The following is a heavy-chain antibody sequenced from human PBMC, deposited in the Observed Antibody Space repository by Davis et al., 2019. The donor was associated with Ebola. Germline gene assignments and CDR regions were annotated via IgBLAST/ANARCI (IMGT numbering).Heavy chain of an antibody. D-gene: IGHD3-22*01. Sequence: SVQVSCNASGGTSNTYAISWVRQAPGQGLDWMGGIIPVFGIPKYAQKFQGRVTITADESTSTAYKELSRLRSEDTTVYYCARDRYSDGSGYFFEQSHWGQGTLVTVSS. V-gene: IGHV1-69*13. CDR2: IIPVFGIP. CDR1: GGTSNTYA. CDR3: ARDRYSDGSGYFFEQSH. J-gene: IGHJ4*02.